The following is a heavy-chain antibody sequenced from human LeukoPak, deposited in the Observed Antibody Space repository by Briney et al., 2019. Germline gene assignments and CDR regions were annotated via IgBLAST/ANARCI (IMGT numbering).Heavy chain of an antibody. CDR2: INPNSGGT. CDR1: GYTFTSNY. J-gene: IGHJ6*03. V-gene: IGHV1-2*02. D-gene: IGHD6-19*01. CDR3: ARGVAGPYYYYYMDV. Sequence: ASVKVSCKAFGYTFTSNYMHWVRQAPGQGLEWMGWINPNSGGTNYAQKFQGRVTMTRDTSISTAYMELSRLTSDDTAVYYCARGVAGPYYYYYMDVWGRGTTVTVSS.